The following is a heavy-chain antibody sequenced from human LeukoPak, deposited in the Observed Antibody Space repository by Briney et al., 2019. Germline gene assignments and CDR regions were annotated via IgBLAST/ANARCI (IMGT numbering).Heavy chain of an antibody. CDR2: IYYSGST. Sequence: SETLSLTCNVSGASISNYYWSWIRQTPGKGLEWIGYIYYSGSTDYNPSLKSRITMSVDTSKNQFSLKLSSVTAADTAIYYCASHYFRDYTFGYCGQRSLVSVSS. D-gene: IGHD3-16*01. V-gene: IGHV4-59*08. CDR1: GASISNYY. J-gene: IGHJ4*02. CDR3: ASHYFRDYTFGY.